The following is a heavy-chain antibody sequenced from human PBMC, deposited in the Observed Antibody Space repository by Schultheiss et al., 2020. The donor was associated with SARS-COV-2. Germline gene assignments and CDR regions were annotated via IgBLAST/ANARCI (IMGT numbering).Heavy chain of an antibody. D-gene: IGHD5-24*01. V-gene: IGHV4-34*01. CDR1: GGSFSGYY. Sequence: SETLSLTCAVYGGSFSGYYWSWIRQPPGKGLEWIGYIFYSGSTYYNPSLKSRLTISVDTSKNHVSLKLSSVTAADTAVYYCARGGRRWLQRRTYTNAFDIWGQGTMVTVSS. CDR2: IFYSGST. J-gene: IGHJ3*02. CDR3: ARGGRRWLQRRTYTNAFDI.